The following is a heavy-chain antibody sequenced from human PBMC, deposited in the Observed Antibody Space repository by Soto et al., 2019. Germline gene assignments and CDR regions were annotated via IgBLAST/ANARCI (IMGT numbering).Heavy chain of an antibody. CDR2: IYYSGST. D-gene: IGHD4-17*01. V-gene: IGHV4-31*03. J-gene: IGHJ4*02. Sequence: SETLSLTCTVSCGSISSGGYYWSWIRQHPGKGLEWIGYIYYSGSTYYNPSLKSRVTISVDTSKNQFSLKLSSVTAADTAVYYCAEIYGDYFDYWGQGTLVTVSS. CDR1: CGSISSGGYY. CDR3: AEIYGDYFDY.